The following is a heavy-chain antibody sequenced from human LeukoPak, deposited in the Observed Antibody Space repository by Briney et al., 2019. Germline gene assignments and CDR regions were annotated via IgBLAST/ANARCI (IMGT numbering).Heavy chain of an antibody. CDR2: IYSDGST. V-gene: IGHV3-66*01. D-gene: IGHD5-12*01. Sequence: GGSLRLSCAASGFTVSSNYMSWVRQAPGKGLEWVSVIYSDGSTYYADSVKGRFTISRDNSKNTLYLQMNSLRAEDTAVYYCARDPGLRHFDFWGQGTLVTVSS. CDR1: GFTVSSNY. J-gene: IGHJ4*02. CDR3: ARDPGLRHFDF.